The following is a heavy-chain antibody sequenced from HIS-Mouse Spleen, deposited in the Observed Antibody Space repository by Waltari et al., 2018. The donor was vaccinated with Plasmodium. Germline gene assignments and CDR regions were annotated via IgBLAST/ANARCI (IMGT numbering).Heavy chain of an antibody. CDR1: GGSLSRGGYS. CDR3: ARGYGSGSYYN. Sequence: QLQLQESGSGLVKPSQTLSLTCAVPGGSLSRGGYSWSWIRQPPGKGLEWIGYIYHSGSTYYNPSLKSRVTISVDRSKNQFSLKLSSVTAADTAVYYCARGYGSGSYYNWGQGTLVTVSS. D-gene: IGHD3-10*01. V-gene: IGHV4-30-2*01. J-gene: IGHJ4*02. CDR2: IYHSGST.